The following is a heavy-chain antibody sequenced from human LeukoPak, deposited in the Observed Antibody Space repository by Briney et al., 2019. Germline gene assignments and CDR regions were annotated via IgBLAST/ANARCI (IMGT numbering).Heavy chain of an antibody. V-gene: IGHV4-4*07. J-gene: IGHJ4*02. CDR2: IYGSGST. D-gene: IGHD1-20*01. CDR3: ARNTLTGTDSFDY. Sequence: SETLSLTCTVCGASIVYYYWCWIRQPAGKGLEWIGRIYGSGSTNYNPSLKSRVTISVNESKNQFSLKLTSVTAADTAVYYCARNTLTGTDSFDYWGQGTLVTVSS. CDR1: GASIVYYY.